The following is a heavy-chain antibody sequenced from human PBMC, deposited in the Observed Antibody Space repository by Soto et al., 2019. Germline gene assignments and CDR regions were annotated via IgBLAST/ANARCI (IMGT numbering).Heavy chain of an antibody. CDR3: AREKSSGWYHYFDY. V-gene: IGHV3-30-3*01. CDR1: GFTFSSYA. J-gene: IGHJ4*02. CDR2: ISYDGSNK. D-gene: IGHD6-19*01. Sequence: VQLVESGGGVVQPGRSLRLSCAASGFTFSSYAMHWVRQAPGKGLEWVAVISYDGSNKYYADSVKGRFTISRDNSKNTLYLQMNSLRAEDTAVYYCAREKSSGWYHYFDYWGQGTLVTVSS.